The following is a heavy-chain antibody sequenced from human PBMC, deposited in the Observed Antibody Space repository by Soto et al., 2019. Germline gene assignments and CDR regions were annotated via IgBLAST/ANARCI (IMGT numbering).Heavy chain of an antibody. J-gene: IGHJ5*02. V-gene: IGHV1-18*01. D-gene: IGHD3-3*01. CDR1: GYTFTSYG. CDR2: ISAYNGNT. Sequence: GPPVKVSCKASGYTFTSYGISWVRQAPGQGLEWMGWISAYNGNTNYAQKLQGRVTMTTDTSTSTAYMELRSLRSDDTAVYYCARDSMDYDFWSGYNPRWFDPWGQGTLVTVSS. CDR3: ARDSMDYDFWSGYNPRWFDP.